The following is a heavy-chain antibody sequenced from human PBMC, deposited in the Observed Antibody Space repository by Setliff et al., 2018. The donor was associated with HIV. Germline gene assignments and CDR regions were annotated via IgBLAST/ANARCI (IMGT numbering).Heavy chain of an antibody. J-gene: IGHJ6*02. V-gene: IGHV3-7*01. D-gene: IGHD5-18*01. CDR2: IKQGGSEK. Sequence: PGGSLRLSCTASEFTFSNYWMNWVRQAPGKGLEWVANIKQGGSEKNYVDSVKGRFTISRDNTKNSLYLQMDSLRAEDTTVYYCARKLQPGYGMDVWGQGTTVTVSS. CDR3: ARKLQPGYGMDV. CDR1: EFTFSNYW.